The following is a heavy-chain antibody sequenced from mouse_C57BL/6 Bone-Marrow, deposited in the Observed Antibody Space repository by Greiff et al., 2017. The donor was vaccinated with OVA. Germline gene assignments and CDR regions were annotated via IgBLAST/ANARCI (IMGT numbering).Heavy chain of an antibody. CDR1: GFTFSSYA. Sequence: EVKLVESGGGLVKPGGSLKLSCAASGFTFSSYAMSWVRQTPEKRLEWVATISDGGSYTYYPDNVKGRFTISRDNAKNNLYLQMSHLKSEDTAMYYCARDLADGYYSDYWGQGTTLTVSS. CDR2: ISDGGSYT. V-gene: IGHV5-4*01. CDR3: ARDLADGYYSDY. D-gene: IGHD2-3*01. J-gene: IGHJ2*01.